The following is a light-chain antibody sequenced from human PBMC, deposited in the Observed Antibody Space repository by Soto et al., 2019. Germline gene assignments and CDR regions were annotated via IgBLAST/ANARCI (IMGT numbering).Light chain of an antibody. V-gene: IGKV1-5*01. J-gene: IGKJ1*01. CDR1: QNINAW. CDR3: QHYSLYSRT. Sequence: DIHMTQSPSSLSVSVGDRVTITCRTSQNINAWLAWYQQRPGQAPKLLIYDASTVQSGVPSRFSGSGSGTEFTLTISSLQPDDSATYYCQHYSLYSRTFGQGTKVDIK. CDR2: DAS.